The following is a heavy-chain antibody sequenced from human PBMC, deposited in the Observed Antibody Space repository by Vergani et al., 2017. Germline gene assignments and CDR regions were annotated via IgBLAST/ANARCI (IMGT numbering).Heavy chain of an antibody. D-gene: IGHD6-6*01. Sequence: QVQLQESGPGLVKPSQTLSLTCNVSGGSISSGDYYWSWIRQPPGKGLEWIGYIYYSGSTYYNPSLKSRVTISVDTSKNQFSLKLSAVTAADTAVYYCARGGVESSSSDYYYYYYMDVWGKGTTVTVSS. CDR2: IYYSGST. CDR3: ARGGVESSSSDYYYYYYMDV. J-gene: IGHJ6*03. V-gene: IGHV4-30-4*01. CDR1: GGSISSGDYY.